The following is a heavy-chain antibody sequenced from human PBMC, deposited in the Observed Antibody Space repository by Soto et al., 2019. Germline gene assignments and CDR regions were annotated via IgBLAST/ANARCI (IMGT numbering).Heavy chain of an antibody. CDR3: ARDHVYSGYGNY. J-gene: IGHJ4*02. D-gene: IGHD5-12*01. V-gene: IGHV3-53*02. Sequence: EVQLVETGGGLIQPGGSLRLSCAASGFTVSSNYMSWVRQAPGKGLEWVSVIYSGGSTYYADSVKGRFTISRDNSTNTLYLQMNSLRAEDTAVYYGARDHVYSGYGNYWGQGTLVTVSS. CDR1: GFTVSSNY. CDR2: IYSGGST.